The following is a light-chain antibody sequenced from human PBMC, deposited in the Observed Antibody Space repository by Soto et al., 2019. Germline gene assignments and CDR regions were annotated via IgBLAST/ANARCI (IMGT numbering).Light chain of an antibody. CDR1: PNIGKY. CDR2: SAT. CDR3: QQANSFPMT. Sequence: IEMTQSPSSVPASVGDRVTITCRAGPNIGKYLAWYQQKPGKAPNLLIHSATILQGGVPSRFNGSGTGTQFTLAITSLQPEDSATYYCQQANSFPMTFGQGTRLEIK. V-gene: IGKV1-12*01. J-gene: IGKJ5*01.